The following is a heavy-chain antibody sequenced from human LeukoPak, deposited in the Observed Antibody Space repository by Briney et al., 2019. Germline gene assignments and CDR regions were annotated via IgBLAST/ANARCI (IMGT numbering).Heavy chain of an antibody. D-gene: IGHD6-6*01. CDR2: ITWNSDTI. CDR3: ARAYSSSLD. V-gene: IGHV3-9*01. J-gene: IGHJ4*02. CDR1: GFTFDDYA. Sequence: GGSLRLSCAASGFTFDDYAMHWVRQAPGRGLEWVSGITWNSDTIGYADSVKGRFTISRDNAKNSLYLQMNSLRAEDTAMYYCARAYSSSLDWGQGTLVTVSS.